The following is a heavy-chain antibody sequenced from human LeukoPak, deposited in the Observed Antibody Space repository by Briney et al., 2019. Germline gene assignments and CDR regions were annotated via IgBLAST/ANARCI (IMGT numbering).Heavy chain of an antibody. CDR3: ARDHFSGGSLTGFDP. CDR1: GGSISSYY. J-gene: IGHJ5*02. D-gene: IGHD2-15*01. V-gene: IGHV4-59*01. Sequence: SETLSLTCTVSGGSISSYYWSWIRQPPGKGLEWIGYIYYSGSTNYNPSLKSRVTISVDTSKNQFSLKLSSVTAADTAVYYCARDHFSGGSLTGFDPWGQGTLVTVSS. CDR2: IYYSGST.